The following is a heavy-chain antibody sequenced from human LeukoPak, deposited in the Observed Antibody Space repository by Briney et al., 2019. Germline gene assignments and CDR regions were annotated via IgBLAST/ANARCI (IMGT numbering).Heavy chain of an antibody. J-gene: IGHJ5*02. V-gene: IGHV4-30-4*07. D-gene: IGHD5-18*01. CDR3: ARGQGYSYGYEWFDP. Sequence: SQTLSLTCAVSGGSISSGAYSWSWIRQPPRKGLEWIGYVYYSGGTYYNPSLKSRVTISVDTSKNQFSLKLSSVTAADTAVYYCARGQGYSYGYEWFDPWGQGTLVTVSS. CDR1: GGSISSGAYS. CDR2: VYYSGGT.